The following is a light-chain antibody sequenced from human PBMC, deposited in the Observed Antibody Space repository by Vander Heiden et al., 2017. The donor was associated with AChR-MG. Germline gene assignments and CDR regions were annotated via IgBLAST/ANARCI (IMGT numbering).Light chain of an antibody. J-gene: IGKJ1*01. CDR2: AAS. Sequence: DIQMTQSPFSLSASVGDRVTITCRASQSISSYLHWYQQKPGKAPKLLIYAASSLQSGVPSRFSGSGSGTDFTLTISSLQPEDFATYYCQQSYSTPWAFGQGTKVEIK. CDR3: QQSYSTPWA. CDR1: QSISSY. V-gene: IGKV1-39*01.